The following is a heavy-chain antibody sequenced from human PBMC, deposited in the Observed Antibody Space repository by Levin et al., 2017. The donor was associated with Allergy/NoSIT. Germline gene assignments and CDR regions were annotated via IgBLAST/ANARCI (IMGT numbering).Heavy chain of an antibody. J-gene: IGHJ3*02. V-gene: IGHV1-69*02. CDR3: ATQVRGVINNNWAFDI. CDR1: GGTFSSYT. Sequence: HGESLKISCKASGGTFSSYTISWVRQAPGQGLEWMGRIIPILGIANYAQKFQGRVTITADKSTSTAYMELSSLRSEDTAVYYCATQVRGVINNNWAFDIWGQGTMVTVSS. CDR2: IIPILGIA. D-gene: IGHD3-10*01.